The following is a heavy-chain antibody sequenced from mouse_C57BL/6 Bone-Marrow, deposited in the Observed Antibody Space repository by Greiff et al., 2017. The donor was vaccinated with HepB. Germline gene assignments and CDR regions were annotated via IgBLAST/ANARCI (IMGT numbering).Heavy chain of an antibody. Sequence: VQVVESGAELARPGASVKLSCKASGYTFTSYGISWVKQRTGQGLEWIGEIYPRSGNTYYNEKFKGKATLTADKSSSTAYMELRSLTSEDSAVYFCANYYGSSYVGYYFDYWGQGTTLTVSS. D-gene: IGHD1-1*01. CDR3: ANYYGSSYVGYYFDY. CDR1: GYTFTSYG. CDR2: IYPRSGNT. V-gene: IGHV1-81*01. J-gene: IGHJ2*01.